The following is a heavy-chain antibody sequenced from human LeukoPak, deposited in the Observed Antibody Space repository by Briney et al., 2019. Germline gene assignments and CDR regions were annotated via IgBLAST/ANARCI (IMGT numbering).Heavy chain of an antibody. CDR2: IIPVFDTP. CDR3: ATDSGPRCTGPSCPIEYFHY. CDR1: GGTFSSFV. J-gene: IGHJ4*02. V-gene: IGHV1-69*13. Sequence: SVKVSCKASGGTFSSFVISWVRQAPGQGLEWMGGIIPVFDTPNYAQKFQGRITITADESTTTAYLDLISLRSEDTAVYYCATDSGPRCTGPSCPIEYFHYWGQGTLVTVSS. D-gene: IGHD2-2*01.